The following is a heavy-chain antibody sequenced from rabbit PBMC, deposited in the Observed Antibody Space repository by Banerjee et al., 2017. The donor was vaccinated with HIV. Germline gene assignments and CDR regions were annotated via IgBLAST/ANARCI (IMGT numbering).Heavy chain of an antibody. J-gene: IGHJ4*01. CDR3: ARDLAGVIGWNFNL. Sequence: QEQLQESGGGLFQPGGSLTLTCKASGFDFSSNAMCWVRQAPGEGLEWIGCIDTGSGSTVYATWVNGRFTISKTSWTTVTLQMTSLTAADTASYFCARDLAGVIGWNFNLWGQGTLVTVS. CDR2: IDTGSGST. V-gene: IGHV1S47*01. CDR1: GFDFSSNA. D-gene: IGHD4-1*01.